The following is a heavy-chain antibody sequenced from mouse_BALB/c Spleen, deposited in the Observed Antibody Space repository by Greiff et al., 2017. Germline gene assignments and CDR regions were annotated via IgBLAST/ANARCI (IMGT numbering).Heavy chain of an antibody. J-gene: IGHJ4*01. CDR2: IYPGDGDT. CDR1: GYAFSSYW. CDR3: ARWGGYRYDDYAMGY. D-gene: IGHD2-14*01. V-gene: IGHV1-80*01. Sequence: QVQLQQSGAELVRPGSSVKISCKASGYAFSSYWMNWVKQRPGQGLEWIGQIYPGDGDTNYNGKFKGKATLTADKSSSTAYMQLSSLTSEDSAVFFCARWGGYRYDDYAMGYWGQGTSGTVSS.